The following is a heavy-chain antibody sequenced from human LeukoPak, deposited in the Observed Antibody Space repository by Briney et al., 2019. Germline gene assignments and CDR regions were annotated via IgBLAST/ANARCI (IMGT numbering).Heavy chain of an antibody. CDR3: ARVRYSGYAVFDY. CDR1: GGSFSGYY. J-gene: IGHJ4*02. V-gene: IGHV4-34*01. Sequence: SETLSLTCAVYGGSFSGYYWSWIRQPPGKGLEWIGEINHSGSTNYNPSLKSRVTISVDTSKNQFSLKLSSVTAADTAVHYCARVRYSGYAVFDYWGQGTLVTVSS. D-gene: IGHD5-12*01. CDR2: INHSGST.